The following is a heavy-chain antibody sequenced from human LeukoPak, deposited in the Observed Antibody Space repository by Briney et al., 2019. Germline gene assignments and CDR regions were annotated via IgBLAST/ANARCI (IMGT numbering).Heavy chain of an antibody. V-gene: IGHV1-18*01. CDR1: GYTFTSYG. CDR2: ISAYNGNT. Sequence: ASVKVSCKASGYTFTSYGISWVRQAPGQGLEWMGWISAYNGNTNYAQKLQGRVTMTTDTSTSTAYMELRSLRSDDTAVYYCARDKDFWSGSSYCYYGMDVWGQGTTVTVSS. J-gene: IGHJ6*02. CDR3: ARDKDFWSGSSYCYYGMDV. D-gene: IGHD3-3*01.